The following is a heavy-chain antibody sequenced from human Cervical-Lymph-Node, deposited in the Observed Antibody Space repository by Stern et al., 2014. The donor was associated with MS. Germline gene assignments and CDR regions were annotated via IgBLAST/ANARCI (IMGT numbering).Heavy chain of an antibody. CDR2: IIPLCGTT. CDR3: AGDNGDNGMDV. CDR1: GDTFINFG. V-gene: IGHV1-69*06. Sequence: QMQLVQSGAEVKKPGSSVKVSCTASGDTFINFGISWVRQAPGQGLEWMGGIIPLCGTTEYAPKVQGRVTITTDTSATPASMQLSGLRAADTAVYYCAGDNGDNGMDVWGQGTTVTVTS. J-gene: IGHJ6*02.